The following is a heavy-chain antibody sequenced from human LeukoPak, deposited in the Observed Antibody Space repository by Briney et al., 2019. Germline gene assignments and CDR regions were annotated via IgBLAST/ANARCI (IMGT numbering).Heavy chain of an antibody. CDR3: ARDRTGSYEDY. CDR1: GGSISSYF. CDR2: IYTSGTT. Sequence: NPSETLSLTCTVSGGSISSYFWTWIRQPAGKGLEWIGRIYTSGTTNYNPSLKSRVTMSLDTSKNQLSLKLSSVTAADTAVYYCARDRTGSYEDYWGQGTLVTVSS. J-gene: IGHJ4*02. V-gene: IGHV4-4*07. D-gene: IGHD1-26*01.